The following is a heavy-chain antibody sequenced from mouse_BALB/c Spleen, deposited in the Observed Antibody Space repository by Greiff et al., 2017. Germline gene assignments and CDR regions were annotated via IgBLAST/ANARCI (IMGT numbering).Heavy chain of an antibody. Sequence: QVQLQQSGPGLVAPSQSLSITCTVSGFSLTGYGVNWVRQPPGKGLEWLGMLWGDGSTDYNSALKSRLSISKDNSKSQVFLKMNSLQTDDTARYYCARGGYGNPFDYWGQGTTLTVSS. V-gene: IGHV2-6-7*01. D-gene: IGHD2-10*02. CDR2: LWGDGST. J-gene: IGHJ2*01. CDR3: ARGGYGNPFDY. CDR1: GFSLTGYG.